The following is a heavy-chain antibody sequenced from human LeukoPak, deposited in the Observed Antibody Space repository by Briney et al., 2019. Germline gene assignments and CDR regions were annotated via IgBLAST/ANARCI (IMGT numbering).Heavy chain of an antibody. CDR3: ARGAYYYED. V-gene: IGHV3-7*03. Sequence: GGSLRLSCAASGFTFSSYWMSWVRQAPGKGLEWVANIKRDGSETYYMDSVKGRFTISRDNAKNSLYLQMNSLRAEDTAVYYCARGAYYYEDWGQGTLVTVSS. CDR2: IKRDGSET. J-gene: IGHJ4*02. CDR1: GFTFSSYW. D-gene: IGHD3-22*01.